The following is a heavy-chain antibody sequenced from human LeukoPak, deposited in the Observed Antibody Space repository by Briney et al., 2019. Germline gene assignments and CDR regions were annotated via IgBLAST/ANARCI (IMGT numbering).Heavy chain of an antibody. CDR3: ARDGVVRPPDCSSTSCPYNYYYYGMDV. CDR2: IIPILGIA. Sequence: AASAKVSCKASGGTFSSYTISWVRQAPGQGLEWMGRIIPILGIANYAQKFQGRVTITADKSTSTAYMELSSLRSEDTAVYYCARDGVVRPPDCSSTSCPYNYYYYGMDVWGQGTTVTVSS. D-gene: IGHD2-2*01. V-gene: IGHV1-69*02. CDR1: GGTFSSYT. J-gene: IGHJ6*02.